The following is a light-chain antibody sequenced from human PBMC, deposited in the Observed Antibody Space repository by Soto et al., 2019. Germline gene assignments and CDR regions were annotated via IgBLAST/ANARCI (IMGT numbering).Light chain of an antibody. J-gene: IGKJ1*01. CDR2: GVS. Sequence: EIVMTQSPATLSVSPGERATLSCRASQGVSSNLAWYQQTAGQAPRLLIYGVSTRATGIPARFSGSGSGTEFTLTISSLQSEDFAVYYCQQYNNWPRTFGQGTKVEIK. V-gene: IGKV3-15*01. CDR3: QQYNNWPRT. CDR1: QGVSSN.